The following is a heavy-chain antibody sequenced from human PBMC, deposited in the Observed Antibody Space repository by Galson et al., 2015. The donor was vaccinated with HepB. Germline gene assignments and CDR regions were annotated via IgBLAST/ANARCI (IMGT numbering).Heavy chain of an antibody. CDR1: GYTFTGYY. Sequence: SVKVSCKASGYTFTGYYMHWVRQAPGQGLEWMGWSNPNSGGTNYAQKFQGWVTMTRDTSINTAYMELSRLRSYDTAVYYCAREGGAAARPEVPNYYYYGMDVWGQGTTVTVSS. CDR3: AREGGAAARPEVPNYYYYGMDV. CDR2: SNPNSGGT. V-gene: IGHV1-2*04. J-gene: IGHJ6*02. D-gene: IGHD6-6*01.